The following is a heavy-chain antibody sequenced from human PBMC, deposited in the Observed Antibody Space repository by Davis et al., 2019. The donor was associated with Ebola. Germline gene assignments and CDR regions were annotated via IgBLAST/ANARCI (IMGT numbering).Heavy chain of an antibody. D-gene: IGHD1-26*01. Sequence: GESLKISCAASGFSFSSYWMSWVRQAPGKGLEWVANIKQDGSEKYYVDSVEGRFTISRDNAKNSLYLQMNSLRAEDTAVYYCARRSGTSSVDCWGQGTLVTVSS. CDR3: ARRSGTSSVDC. V-gene: IGHV3-7*01. J-gene: IGHJ4*02. CDR2: IKQDGSEK. CDR1: GFSFSSYW.